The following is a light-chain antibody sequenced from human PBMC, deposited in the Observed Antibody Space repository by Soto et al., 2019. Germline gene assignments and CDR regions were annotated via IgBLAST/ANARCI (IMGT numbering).Light chain of an antibody. CDR2: DAS. Sequence: DIQMTQSPSTLSASVGDRVTITCRASQSISSWLAWYQQKPGKAPKLLIYDASSLESGVPSRVSGSGSGTEFTLTISSLHPDDFATSYCQQYNSYSRTFGQVTKVEIK. J-gene: IGKJ1*01. V-gene: IGKV1-5*01. CDR3: QQYNSYSRT. CDR1: QSISSW.